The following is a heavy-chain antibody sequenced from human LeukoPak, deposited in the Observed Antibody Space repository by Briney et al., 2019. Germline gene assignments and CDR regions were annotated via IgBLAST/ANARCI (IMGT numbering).Heavy chain of an antibody. CDR3: ARDPMTLVTSRSAVDGNPPEY. J-gene: IGHJ4*02. CDR1: GFTFSSYG. V-gene: IGHV3-48*01. D-gene: IGHD4-17*01. CDR2: ISSSSSTI. Sequence: GGSLRLSCAASGFTFSSYGMTWVRQAPGKGLEWVSYISSSSSTIYYAESVRGRFTISRDNVQSSVYLQMNSLRVEDTAVYYCARDPMTLVTSRSAVDGNPPEYWGLGTLVTVSS.